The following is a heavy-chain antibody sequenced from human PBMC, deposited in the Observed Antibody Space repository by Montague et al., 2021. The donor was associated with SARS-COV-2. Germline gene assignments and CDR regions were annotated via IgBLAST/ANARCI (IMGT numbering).Heavy chain of an antibody. CDR2: IYYSGST. Sequence: SETLSLTCTVSGGSISSYYWSWIRQPPGKGLEWIGYIYYSGSTNYNPSLKSRVTISVGTSKNQFSLKLSPVTAADTAVYYCARYTRQIRLIVFDYGMDVWGQGTTVTVSS. D-gene: IGHD4-17*01. CDR1: GGSISSYY. J-gene: IGHJ6*02. V-gene: IGHV4-59*01. CDR3: ARYTRQIRLIVFDYGMDV.